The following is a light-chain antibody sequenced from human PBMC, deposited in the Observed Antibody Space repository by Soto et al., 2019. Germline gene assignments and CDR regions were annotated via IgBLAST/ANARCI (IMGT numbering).Light chain of an antibody. CDR2: DTS. CDR3: QQYGTSEII. CDR1: QSVGNSF. V-gene: IGKV3-20*01. Sequence: EVVLTQSPGTLSLSPGGRATLSCRASQSVGNSFVAWYQQKPGQPPRLLIYDTSKRATGIPDRLSGSVSGTDFTLSISRVEPEDFAVFYCQQYGTSEIIFGQGTRLEIK. J-gene: IGKJ5*01.